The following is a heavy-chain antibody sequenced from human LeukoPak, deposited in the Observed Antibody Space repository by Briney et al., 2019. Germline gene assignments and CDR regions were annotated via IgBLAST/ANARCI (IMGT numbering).Heavy chain of an antibody. Sequence: SQTLSLTCTVSSGSISSGSYYWSWIRQPAGKGLEWIGRIYTGGSTNYNPSLKSRVTISVDTTKNQFSLKLSSVTAADTAVYYCARDLEVTGTTSYYYYYMDVWGKGTTVTISS. CDR2: IYTGGST. V-gene: IGHV4-61*02. CDR3: ARDLEVTGTTSYYYYYMDV. D-gene: IGHD1-20*01. J-gene: IGHJ6*03. CDR1: SGSISSGSYY.